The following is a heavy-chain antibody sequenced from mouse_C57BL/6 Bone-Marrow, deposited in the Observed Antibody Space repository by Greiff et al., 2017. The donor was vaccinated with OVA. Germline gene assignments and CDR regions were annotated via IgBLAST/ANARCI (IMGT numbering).Heavy chain of an antibody. CDR2: IYPGNSDT. V-gene: IGHV1-5*01. D-gene: IGHD1-1*01. Sequence: EVQLQQSGTVLARPGASVKMSCKTSGYTFTSYWMHWVKQRPGQGLEWIGAIYPGNSDTSYNQKFKGKAKLTAVTSASTAYTALSSLTNEDSAVYYCTKGYGSSYGYDAMDYWGQGTSVTVSS. J-gene: IGHJ4*01. CDR3: TKGYGSSYGYDAMDY. CDR1: GYTFTSYW.